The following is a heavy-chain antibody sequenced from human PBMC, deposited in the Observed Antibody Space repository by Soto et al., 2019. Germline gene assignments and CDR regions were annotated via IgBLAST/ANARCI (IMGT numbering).Heavy chain of an antibody. CDR3: AKDHMIPFGGVIAGTDY. CDR2: ISYDGSNK. CDR1: GFTFSSYG. J-gene: IGHJ4*02. Sequence: QVQLVESGRGVVQPGRSLRLSCAASGFTFSSYGMHWVRQAPGKGLEWVAVISYDGSNKYYADSGKGRFTISRDNSKNTLYLQMNSLRAEDTAVYYCAKDHMIPFGGVIAGTDYWGQGTLVTVSS. D-gene: IGHD3-16*02. V-gene: IGHV3-30*18.